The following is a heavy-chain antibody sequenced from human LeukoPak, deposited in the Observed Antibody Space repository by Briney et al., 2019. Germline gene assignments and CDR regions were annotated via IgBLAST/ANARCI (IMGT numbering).Heavy chain of an antibody. D-gene: IGHD2-2*01. J-gene: IGHJ4*02. CDR3: ARRQIDCSTTSCYVDY. CDR2: INPNRGGK. CDR1: GYTFTDYY. Sequence: ASVKVSCKASGYTFTDYYINWIRQAPGQGLEWMGWINPNRGGKSYAQNFQGRVTMTRDTPITTAYMELSRLRSDDTAVYYCARRQIDCSTTSCYVDYWGQGTLVTVSS. V-gene: IGHV1-2*02.